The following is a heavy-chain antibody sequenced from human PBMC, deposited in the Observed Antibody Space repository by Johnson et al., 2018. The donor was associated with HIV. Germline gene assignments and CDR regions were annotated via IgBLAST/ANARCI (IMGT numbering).Heavy chain of an antibody. CDR3: ARDLVYNWERRTDAFDI. D-gene: IGHD1-20*01. Sequence: QVQLVESGGGVVQPGRSLRLSCAASGFTFSSYAMHWVRQAPGKGLEWVAVISYDGSNKYYADSVKGRFTISRDNSKNTLYLHMNSLRVEDTAVYYCARDLVYNWERRTDAFDIWGQGTMVTVSS. CDR1: GFTFSSYA. V-gene: IGHV3-30-3*01. CDR2: ISYDGSNK. J-gene: IGHJ3*02.